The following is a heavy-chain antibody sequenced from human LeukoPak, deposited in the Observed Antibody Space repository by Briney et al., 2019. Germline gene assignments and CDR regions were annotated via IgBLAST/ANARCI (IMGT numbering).Heavy chain of an antibody. D-gene: IGHD2-15*01. CDR2: INHSGST. J-gene: IGHJ6*03. CDR3: ARGRGYCSGGSCYGYYYYYMDV. Sequence: SETLSLTCAVYGGSFSGYYWNWIRQPPGKGLEWIGEINHSGSTNYIPSLKSRVTISVDTSKNQFSLKLSSVPAADTAVYYCARGRGYCSGGSCYGYYYYYMDVWGKGTTVTVSS. CDR1: GGSFSGYY. V-gene: IGHV4-34*01.